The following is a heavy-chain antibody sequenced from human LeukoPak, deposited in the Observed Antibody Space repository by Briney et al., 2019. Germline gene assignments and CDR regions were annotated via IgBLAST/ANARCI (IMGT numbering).Heavy chain of an antibody. Sequence: PSETLSLTCTVSGGSISNFYWNWIRQPADHGLEWIGRIYSSGSTNSNPSPKRRITTSVDTSTNKFSLKLSSMTGADTAIYDFARGRYFDYWGQGTQVTVSS. V-gene: IGHV4-4*07. CDR1: GGSISNFY. J-gene: IGHJ4*02. CDR2: IYSSGST. CDR3: ARGRYFDY.